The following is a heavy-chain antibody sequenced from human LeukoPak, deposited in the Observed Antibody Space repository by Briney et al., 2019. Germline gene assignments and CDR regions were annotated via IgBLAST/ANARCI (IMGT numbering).Heavy chain of an antibody. V-gene: IGHV3-30*04. Sequence: GGSLRLSCAASGFTFSDYTLHWVRQAPGKGLEWVAVIASRAIASYYADSVKGRFTISRDNSKNTLHLQMNSLRAEDTAVYYCARFSSGDAFDIWGQGTMVTVSS. CDR2: IASRAIAS. CDR1: GFTFSDYT. CDR3: ARFSSGDAFDI. D-gene: IGHD3-22*01. J-gene: IGHJ3*02.